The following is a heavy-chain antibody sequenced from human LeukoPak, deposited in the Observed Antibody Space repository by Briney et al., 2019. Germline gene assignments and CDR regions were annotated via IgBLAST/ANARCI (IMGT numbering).Heavy chain of an antibody. CDR2: TNPDGGAE. J-gene: IGHJ4*02. CDR1: GYTFRNYY. V-gene: IGHV3-7*01. CDR3: AGDGSLNTNFDY. Sequence: RGSLRLSCAASGYTFRNYYMGWVRQAPGQGLEWVGSTNPDGGAEYYAHSVRGRFTTTRDIAINILYMQMTRLRAEDTAVYYCAGDGSLNTNFDYWGQGTLVTVSS. D-gene: IGHD2-15*01.